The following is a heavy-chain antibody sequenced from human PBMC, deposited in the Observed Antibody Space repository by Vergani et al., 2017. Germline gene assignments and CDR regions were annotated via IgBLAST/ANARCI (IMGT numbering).Heavy chain of an antibody. V-gene: IGHV1-69*01. J-gene: IGHJ5*02. D-gene: IGHD2/OR15-2a*01. Sequence: QVQLVQSGAEVKKPGSSVKVSCKASGGTFSSYAISWVRQAPGQGLEWMGGIIPSLGTANYAQKFKGRVTITADESTSTAYMELSSLRSEDKAVYYCARVGLYRIVNHCCDHWGQGTLVTVSS. CDR2: IIPSLGTA. CDR1: GGTFSSYA. CDR3: ARVGLYRIVNHCCDH.